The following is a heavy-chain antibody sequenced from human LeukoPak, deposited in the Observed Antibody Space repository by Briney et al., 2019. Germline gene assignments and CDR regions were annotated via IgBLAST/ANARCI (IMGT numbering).Heavy chain of an antibody. CDR2: ISAYNGNT. Sequence: ASVKVSCRATGYTFTSYGISWVRQAPGQGLEWMGWISAYNGNTNYAQKLQGRVTMTTDTSTSTAYMELRSLRSDDTAVYYCARDESWYGPHYYYGMDVWGQGTTVTVSS. CDR3: ARDESWYGPHYYYGMDV. V-gene: IGHV1-18*01. J-gene: IGHJ6*02. D-gene: IGHD6-13*01. CDR1: GYTFTSYG.